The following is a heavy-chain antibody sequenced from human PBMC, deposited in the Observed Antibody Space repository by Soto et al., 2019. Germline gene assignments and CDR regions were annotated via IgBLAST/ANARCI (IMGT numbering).Heavy chain of an antibody. V-gene: IGHV3-33*01. CDR1: GFAFSAYG. J-gene: IGHJ4*02. D-gene: IGHD4-17*01. Sequence: QVQLVESGGGVVQPGGSLRLSCAASGFAFSAYGMHWVRQAPGKGLEWVAMIYYDGSNKYYADYVKGRFTISRDNSKNTLYLQMSSLRAEDTALYYCARVGGTVTSDYWGQGTLVTVSS. CDR2: IYYDGSNK. CDR3: ARVGGTVTSDY.